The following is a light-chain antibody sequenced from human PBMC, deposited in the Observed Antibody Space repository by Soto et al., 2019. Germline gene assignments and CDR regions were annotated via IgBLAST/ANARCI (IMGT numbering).Light chain of an antibody. CDR3: GSDGASGI. CDR1: SSDVGAHDH. CDR2: DVS. V-gene: IGLV2-14*03. Sequence: QSALTQPASVSGSPGQTIAISCTGTSSDVGAHDHVSWYQQYPGKAPRLLIYDVSNRPSGVSNRFSGSKSGNTASLTISGLQGEDEADYYCGSDGASGIFGSGTKLTVL. J-gene: IGLJ1*01.